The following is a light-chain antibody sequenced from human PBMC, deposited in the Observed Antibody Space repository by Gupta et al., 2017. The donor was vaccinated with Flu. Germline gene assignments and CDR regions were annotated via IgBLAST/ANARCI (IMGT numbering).Light chain of an antibody. CDR3: QQYGRSPFT. CDR2: DAS. Sequence: GTLSLSPGERDTLSCRASQSVSSSYLAWYQQKPGQAPRLLIYDASSRATGIPERFSGSGSGTDFTLTISRLEPEDFAVYYCQQYGRSPFTFGPGTKVDI. J-gene: IGKJ3*01. V-gene: IGKV3-20*01. CDR1: QSVSSSY.